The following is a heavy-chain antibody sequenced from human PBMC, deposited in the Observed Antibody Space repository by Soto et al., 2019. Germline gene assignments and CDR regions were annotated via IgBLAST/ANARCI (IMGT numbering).Heavy chain of an antibody. CDR1: GASISSYY. V-gene: IGHV4-59*01. CDR3: EHGVSLRPFDY. J-gene: IGHJ4*02. Sequence: SETLSLTCTASGASISSYYWNWIRQPPGKGLEWVGYMYNSVSTKYNPSLKSRVTISVDPYKTQLSLQVSSVTAADTAVYYCEHGVSLRPFDYWGQGTMVTVSS. CDR2: MYNSVST. D-gene: IGHD4-17*01.